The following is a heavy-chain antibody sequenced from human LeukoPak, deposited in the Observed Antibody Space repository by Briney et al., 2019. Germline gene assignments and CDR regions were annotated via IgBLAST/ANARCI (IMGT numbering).Heavy chain of an antibody. CDR3: ARAVVPAARALYWFDP. V-gene: IGHV4-30-2*01. D-gene: IGHD2-2*01. Sequence: SQTLSLTCTVSGGSISSGGYYWSWIRQPPGKGLEWIGYIYHSGSTYYNPSLKSRVTIPVDRSKNQFSLKLSSVTAADTAVYYCARAVVPAARALYWFDPWGQGTLVTVSS. CDR2: IYHSGST. CDR1: GGSISSGGYY. J-gene: IGHJ5*02.